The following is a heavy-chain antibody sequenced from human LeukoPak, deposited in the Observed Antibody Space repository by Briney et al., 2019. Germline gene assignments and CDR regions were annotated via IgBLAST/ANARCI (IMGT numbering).Heavy chain of an antibody. CDR1: GYTFPSYY. Sequence: ASVHDSCLASGYTFPSYYMHWVRQPPGQGLEWMGIIKPRGGSTSYAQKFQGRVTMTRDTSTSTVYMELSSLRSEDASVYYCARSYYYDCSSYFDYCGQGTLVTVSS. V-gene: IGHV1-46*01. CDR2: IKPRGGST. J-gene: IGHJ4*02. D-gene: IGHD3-22*01. CDR3: ARSYYYDCSSYFDY.